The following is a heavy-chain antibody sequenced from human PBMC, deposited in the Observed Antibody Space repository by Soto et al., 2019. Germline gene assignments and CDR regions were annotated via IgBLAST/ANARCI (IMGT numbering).Heavy chain of an antibody. J-gene: IGHJ3*02. V-gene: IGHV3-66*01. CDR3: ARDTYGSGSYDAFDI. D-gene: IGHD3-10*01. Sequence: EVQLVESGGGLVQPGGSLRLSCAASGFTVSSNYMSWVRQAPGKGLEWVSVIYSGGSTYYADSVKGRFTISRDNSKNTLYLQMSSLRAEDTAVYYCARDTYGSGSYDAFDIWGQGTMVTVSS. CDR1: GFTVSSNY. CDR2: IYSGGST.